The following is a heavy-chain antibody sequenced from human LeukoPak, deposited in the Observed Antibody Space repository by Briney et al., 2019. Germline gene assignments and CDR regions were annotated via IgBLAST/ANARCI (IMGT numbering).Heavy chain of an antibody. V-gene: IGHV4-4*07. CDR2: IYNSGST. CDR1: GGSISSYY. J-gene: IGHJ3*02. D-gene: IGHD4/OR15-4a*01. Sequence: KSSETLSLTCTVSGGSISSYYWSWIRQSAGKGLEWIGRIYNSGSTNYNPSLKSRVTMSVDTSKNQFSLKLSSVTAADTAVYYCARDLYGGAGDAFDIWGQGTMVTVSS. CDR3: ARDLYGGAGDAFDI.